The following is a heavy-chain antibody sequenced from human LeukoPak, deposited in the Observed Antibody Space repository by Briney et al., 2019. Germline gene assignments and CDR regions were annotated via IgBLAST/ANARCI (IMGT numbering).Heavy chain of an antibody. CDR3: ARRNGDYYYGMDV. Sequence: GESLKIPCKGSGYSFTSYWIGWVRQMPGKGLEWMGIIYPGDSDTRYSPSFQGQVTISADKSISTAYLQWSSLKASDTAMYYCARRNGDYYYGMDVWGKGTTVTVSS. D-gene: IGHD4-17*01. V-gene: IGHV5-51*01. CDR2: IYPGDSDT. CDR1: GYSFTSYW. J-gene: IGHJ6*04.